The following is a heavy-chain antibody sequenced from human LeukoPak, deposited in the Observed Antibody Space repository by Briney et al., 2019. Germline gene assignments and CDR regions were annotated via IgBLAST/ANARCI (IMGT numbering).Heavy chain of an antibody. CDR2: INTTGNT. J-gene: IGHJ5*02. V-gene: IGHV4-61*02. Sequence: SQTLSLTCTVSGGSISSGNHYFSWIRQPAGKGLEWIGRINTTGNTNDNPSLKSRVTMSVDTSKNQFSLKWSSVTAADTAVYYCASGSRSGWFGPWGQGTLVTVSS. CDR1: GGSISSGNHY. D-gene: IGHD5-12*01. CDR3: ASGSRSGWFGP.